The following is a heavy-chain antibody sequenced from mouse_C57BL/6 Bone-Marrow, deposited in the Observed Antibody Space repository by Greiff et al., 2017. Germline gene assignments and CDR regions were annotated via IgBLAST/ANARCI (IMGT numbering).Heavy chain of an antibody. J-gene: IGHJ2*01. Sequence: QVHVKQPGAELVKPGASVKLSCKASGYTFTSYWMHWVKQRPGQGLEWIGMIHPNSGSTNYNEKFKSKATLTVDKSSSTAYMQLSSLTSEDSAVYYCARYGSSLSYWGQGTTLTVSS. CDR3: ARYGSSLSY. D-gene: IGHD1-1*01. CDR2: IHPNSGST. V-gene: IGHV1-64*01. CDR1: GYTFTSYW.